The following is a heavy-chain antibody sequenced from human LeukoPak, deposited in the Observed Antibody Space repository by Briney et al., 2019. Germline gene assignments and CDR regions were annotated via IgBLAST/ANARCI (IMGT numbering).Heavy chain of an antibody. Sequence: SETLSLTCTVSGGSISSYYWSWIRQPPGKGLEWIGYIYYSGSTKYNPSLKSRVTISVDTSKNQFSLKLSSVTAADTAVYYCARDMGDGLGYWGQGNLVTVSS. CDR1: GGSISSYY. CDR3: ARDMGDGLGY. V-gene: IGHV4-59*01. CDR2: IYYSGST. J-gene: IGHJ4*02. D-gene: IGHD5-24*01.